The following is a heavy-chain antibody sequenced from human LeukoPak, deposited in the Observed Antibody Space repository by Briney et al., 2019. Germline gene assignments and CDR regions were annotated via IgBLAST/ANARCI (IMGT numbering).Heavy chain of an antibody. V-gene: IGHV3-21*01. CDR1: GFTFSSYS. D-gene: IGHD6-19*01. Sequence: PGGSLTLSCAASGFTFSSYSMNWVRQAPGKGLEWVSSISSSSSYIYYADSVKRRFTISRDNAKNSLYLQMNSLRAEDTAVYYCAREQQWLDPPNFDYWGQGTLVTVSS. CDR2: ISSSSSYI. J-gene: IGHJ4*02. CDR3: AREQQWLDPPNFDY.